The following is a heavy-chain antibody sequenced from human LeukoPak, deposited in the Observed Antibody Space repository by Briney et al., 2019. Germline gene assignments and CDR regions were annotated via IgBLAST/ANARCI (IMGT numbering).Heavy chain of an antibody. CDR3: ARDSQQLAHVLSLDY. CDR1: GVTLSRFA. V-gene: IGHV3-30-3*01. Sequence: GGSLSLSCAASGVTLSRFAMHGVRAAPGKGLEWGAVISYDGSNKYSAPSVKGQFTISKDNSKNTLYLQMNSLRAEDTAVYYCARDSQQLAHVLSLDYWGQGTLVTVSS. CDR2: ISYDGSNK. D-gene: IGHD6-13*01. J-gene: IGHJ4*02.